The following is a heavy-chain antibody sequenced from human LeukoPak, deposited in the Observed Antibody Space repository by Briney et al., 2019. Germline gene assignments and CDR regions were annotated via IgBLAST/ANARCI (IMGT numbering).Heavy chain of an antibody. J-gene: IGHJ6*02. V-gene: IGHV4-59*01. CDR1: GGSISSYY. CDR2: IYYSGST. D-gene: IGHD3-22*01. CDR3: ARDSQKSDYYDSSGYYYYYYGMDV. Sequence: SETLSLTCTVSGGSISSYYWSWTRQPPGKGLEWIGYIYYSGSTNYNPSLKSRVTISVDTSKNQFSLRLSSVTAADTAVYYCARDSQKSDYYDSSGYYYYYYGMDVWGQGTTVTVSS.